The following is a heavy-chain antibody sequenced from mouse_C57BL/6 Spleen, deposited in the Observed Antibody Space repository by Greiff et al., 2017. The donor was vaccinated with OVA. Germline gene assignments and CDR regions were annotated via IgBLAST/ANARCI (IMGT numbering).Heavy chain of an antibody. Sequence: QVQLQQPGAELVKPGASVKMSCKASGYTFTSYWITWVKQRPGQGLEWIGDIYPGSGSTNYNEKFKSKATLTVDTSSSTAYMQLSSLTSEDSAVYYCAREGYDSSSGMDYWGQGTSVTVSS. CDR3: AREGYDSSSGMDY. D-gene: IGHD1-1*01. CDR1: GYTFTSYW. J-gene: IGHJ4*01. CDR2: IYPGSGST. V-gene: IGHV1-55*01.